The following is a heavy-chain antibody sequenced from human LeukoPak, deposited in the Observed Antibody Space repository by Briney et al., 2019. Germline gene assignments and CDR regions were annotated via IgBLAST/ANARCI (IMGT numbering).Heavy chain of an antibody. V-gene: IGHV4-39*01. Sequence: SETLSLTCTVSGGSISSSNYYWGWIRQPPGKGLEWIGSMSYSGHTYYNPSLKRRVTISVDTPKNQFSLQLSSVTAADTAVYYCARHSSGGAGWFDPWGQGTLVTVS. CDR2: MSYSGHT. D-gene: IGHD3-10*01. J-gene: IGHJ5*02. CDR1: GGSISSSNYY. CDR3: ARHSSGGAGWFDP.